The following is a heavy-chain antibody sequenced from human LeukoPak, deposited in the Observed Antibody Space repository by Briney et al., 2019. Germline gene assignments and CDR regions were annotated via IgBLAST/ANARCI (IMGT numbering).Heavy chain of an antibody. CDR1: GGSFSGYY. Sequence: SETLSLTCAVYGGSFSGYYWSWNRQPPGKGLEWIGEINHRGSTNYNPSLKSRVTISVDTSKNQFSLKLSSVTAADTAVYYCASPGPYYYDGSGRDAFDIWGQGTMVTVSS. D-gene: IGHD3-22*01. J-gene: IGHJ3*02. CDR2: INHRGST. CDR3: ASPGPYYYDGSGRDAFDI. V-gene: IGHV4-34*01.